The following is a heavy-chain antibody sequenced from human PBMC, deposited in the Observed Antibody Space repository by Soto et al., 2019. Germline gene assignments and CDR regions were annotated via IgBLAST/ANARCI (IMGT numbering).Heavy chain of an antibody. Sequence: SETLSLTCTVSGGSISSSSYYWGWIRQPPGKGLEWIGSIYYSGSTYYNPSLKSRVTISVDTSKNQFSLKLSSVTAADTAVYYCARHGRMYYYYGMDVWGQGTTVTVSS. CDR1: GGSISSSSYY. CDR2: IYYSGST. D-gene: IGHD1-1*01. V-gene: IGHV4-39*01. CDR3: ARHGRMYYYYGMDV. J-gene: IGHJ6*02.